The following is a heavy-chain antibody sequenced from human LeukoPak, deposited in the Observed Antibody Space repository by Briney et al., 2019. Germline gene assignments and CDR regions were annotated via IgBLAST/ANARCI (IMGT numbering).Heavy chain of an antibody. CDR1: GGSITSGAYS. D-gene: IGHD4-23*01. V-gene: IGHV4-30-4*07. Sequence: SETLSLTCAFSGGSITSGAYSWSWIRQPPGKGLEWIGYIYYSGNTYYHPSLKSRVTTSVDTSKNQFSLKLSSVTAADTAVYYCARGYDYGGWGDAFDIWGQGTMVTVSS. J-gene: IGHJ3*02. CDR3: ARGYDYGGWGDAFDI. CDR2: IYYSGNT.